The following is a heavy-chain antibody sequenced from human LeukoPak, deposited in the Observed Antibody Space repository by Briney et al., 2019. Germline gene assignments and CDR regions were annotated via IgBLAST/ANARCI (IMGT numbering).Heavy chain of an antibody. J-gene: IGHJ4*02. D-gene: IGHD3-22*01. CDR2: ISTSAGNI. V-gene: IGHV3-11*01. CDR3: ARDAIDSSGFDFDY. Sequence: GGTLRLSCAASGFTFSDYYMTWLRQAPGKGLEWISYISTSAGNIYYADAVKGRFTISRDNAKNSLYLQMNSLRAEDTAVYYCARDAIDSSGFDFDYWGQGTLVTVSS. CDR1: GFTFSDYY.